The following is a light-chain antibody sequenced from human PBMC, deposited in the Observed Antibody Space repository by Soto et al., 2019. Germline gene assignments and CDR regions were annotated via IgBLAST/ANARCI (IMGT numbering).Light chain of an antibody. CDR2: DAS. Sequence: IVMTQSPATLSVSPGERATLSCRSSQSVTSNLAWYQQKPDQAPGLLIYDASTRATGIPARFSGSGSGTEFTLTISSLQSEDFAVYFCQEYNNWPWRFGQGNKVDIK. CDR1: QSVTSN. V-gene: IGKV3-15*01. J-gene: IGKJ1*01. CDR3: QEYNNWPWR.